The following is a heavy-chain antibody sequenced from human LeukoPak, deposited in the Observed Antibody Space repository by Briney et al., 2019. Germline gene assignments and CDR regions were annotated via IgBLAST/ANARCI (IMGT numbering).Heavy chain of an antibody. J-gene: IGHJ4*02. CDR1: GFTFDDYA. CDR2: ISWNSGSI. V-gene: IGHV3-9*01. CDR3: AKGASYGSGTYPDY. Sequence: PGRPLRLSCAASGFTFDDYAMHWVRQAPGKGLEWVSGISWNSGSIGYADSVKGRFTISRDNAKNSLYLQMNSLRAEDTALYYCAKGASYGSGTYPDYWGQGTLVTVSS. D-gene: IGHD3-10*01.